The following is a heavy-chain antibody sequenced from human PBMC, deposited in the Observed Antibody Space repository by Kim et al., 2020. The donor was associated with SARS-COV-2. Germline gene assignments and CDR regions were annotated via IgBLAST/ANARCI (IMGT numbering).Heavy chain of an antibody. CDR2: ISYDGTIT. CDR1: GFTFSTYD. V-gene: IGHV3-30*18. CDR3: AKDFDYYDSSPTDFFDH. Sequence: GSSLRLSCAASGFTFSTYDMHWVRQAPGKGLEWVAVISYDGTITYYADSVKGRFTISRDNSGNTVYLQMNSLTAEDTAVYYCAKDFDYYDSSPTDFFDHWGQGTKAIVSS. D-gene: IGHD3-22*01. J-gene: IGHJ4*02.